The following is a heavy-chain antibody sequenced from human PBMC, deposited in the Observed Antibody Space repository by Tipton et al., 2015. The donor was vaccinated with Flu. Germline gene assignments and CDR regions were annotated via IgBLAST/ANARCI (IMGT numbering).Heavy chain of an antibody. CDR1: GYTFTSYD. CDR3: AKSQNCPSRYYGMDV. Sequence: QLVQSGAEVKKSGASVKVSCKASGYTFTSYDIIWVRQATGQGLEYMGWMNPNNGNAGYAEKFLGRITMTGDTSISTAYMELSSLISEDTAVYYCAKSQNCPSRYYGMDVWGQGTTVTVSS. J-gene: IGHJ6*02. V-gene: IGHV1-8*01. CDR2: MNPNNGNA. D-gene: IGHD3-16*02.